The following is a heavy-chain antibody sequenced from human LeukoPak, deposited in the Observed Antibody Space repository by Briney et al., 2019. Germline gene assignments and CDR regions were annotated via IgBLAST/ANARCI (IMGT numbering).Heavy chain of an antibody. CDR2: FDPEDGET. Sequence: ASVKVSCKVSGYTLTELSMHRVRQAPGKGLEWMGGFDPEDGETIYAQKFQGRVTMTEDTSTDTAYMELSSLRSEDTAVYYCATTYSGYDSFLDYWGQGTLVTVSS. CDR1: GYTLTELS. CDR3: ATTYSGYDSFLDY. V-gene: IGHV1-24*01. D-gene: IGHD5-12*01. J-gene: IGHJ4*02.